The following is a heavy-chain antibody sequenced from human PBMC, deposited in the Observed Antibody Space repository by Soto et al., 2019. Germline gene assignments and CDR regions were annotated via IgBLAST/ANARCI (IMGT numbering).Heavy chain of an antibody. Sequence: GGSLRLSCAASGFTFSNYAMSWVRQAPGKGLEWVSGISGSGGSTFYADSVKGRFTISRDNSENTLYLQMNSLRAEDTALYYCAKEARSSYYYGLDVWGQGTTVTVSS. V-gene: IGHV3-23*01. CDR2: ISGSGGST. D-gene: IGHD6-6*01. J-gene: IGHJ6*02. CDR3: AKEARSSYYYGLDV. CDR1: GFTFSNYA.